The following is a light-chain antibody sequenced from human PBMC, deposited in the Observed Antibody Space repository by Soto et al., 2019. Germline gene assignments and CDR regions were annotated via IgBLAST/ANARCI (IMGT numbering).Light chain of an antibody. V-gene: IGLV2-11*01. CDR2: DVT. Sequence: QSVLTQPRSVSGSPGQSVTISCTGTSSDVVGYNFVSWYQQHPGKAPKLLTYDVTKRPSGVPDRFSGSKSGNTASLIISGLQAEDEADYYCCSYAGSYSYVFGNGTKVTVL. CDR1: SSDVVGYNF. CDR3: CSYAGSYSYV. J-gene: IGLJ1*01.